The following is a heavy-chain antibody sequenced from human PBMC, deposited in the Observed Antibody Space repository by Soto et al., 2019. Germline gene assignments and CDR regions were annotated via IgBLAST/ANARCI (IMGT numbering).Heavy chain of an antibody. CDR2: ISAYNGNT. Sequence: ASVKVSCKASGYIFTSYGISWVRQAPGQGLEWMGWISAYNGNTKYAQNLQGRVTITADESTSTAYMELSSLRSEDTAVYYCARGRTAWDYVWGSYYYWGQGTLVTVSS. D-gene: IGHD3-16*01. J-gene: IGHJ4*02. V-gene: IGHV1-18*01. CDR1: GYIFTSYG. CDR3: ARGRTAWDYVWGSYYY.